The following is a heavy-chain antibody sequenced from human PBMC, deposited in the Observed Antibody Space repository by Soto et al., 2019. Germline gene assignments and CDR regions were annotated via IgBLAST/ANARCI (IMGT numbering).Heavy chain of an antibody. CDR1: GYTFTSYY. D-gene: IGHD3-22*01. Sequence: ASVKVSCKASGYTFTSYYMHWVRQAPGQGLEWMGIINPSGGSTSYAQKFQGRVTMTRDTSTSTVYMELSSLRSEDTAVYYCARAFAAYYDSSGYYTEQIWGQGPLVTVSS. V-gene: IGHV1-46*01. CDR2: INPSGGST. CDR3: ARAFAAYYDSSGYYTEQI. J-gene: IGHJ4*02.